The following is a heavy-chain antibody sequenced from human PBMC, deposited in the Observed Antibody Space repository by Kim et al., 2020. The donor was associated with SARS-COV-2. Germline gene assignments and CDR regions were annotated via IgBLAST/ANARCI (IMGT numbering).Heavy chain of an antibody. V-gene: IGHV3-72*01. CDR3: ARVRVTIFGDWFDP. J-gene: IGHJ5*02. D-gene: IGHD3-3*01. Sequence: AAYVKGRFTISREDSKNSLYLQMNSLKTKDAAVYYCARVRVTIFGDWFDPWGQGTLVTVSS.